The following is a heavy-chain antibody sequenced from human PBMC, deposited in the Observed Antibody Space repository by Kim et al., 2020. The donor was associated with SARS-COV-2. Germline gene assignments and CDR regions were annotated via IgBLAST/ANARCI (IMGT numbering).Heavy chain of an antibody. V-gene: IGHV7-4-1*02. Sequence: ASVKVSCKASGYTFTSYAMNWVRQAPGQGLEWMGWINTNTGNPTYAQGFTGRFVFSLDTSVSTAYLQISSLKAEDTAVYYCARGGPYYYGSGSYYPDAFDICGQGTMVTVSS. D-gene: IGHD3-10*01. CDR3: ARGGPYYYGSGSYYPDAFDI. CDR2: INTNTGNP. J-gene: IGHJ3*02. CDR1: GYTFTSYA.